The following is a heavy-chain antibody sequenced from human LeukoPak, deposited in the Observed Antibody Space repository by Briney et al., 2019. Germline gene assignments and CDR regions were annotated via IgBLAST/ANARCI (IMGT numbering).Heavy chain of an antibody. D-gene: IGHD3-22*01. CDR2: INPSGGST. CDR3: ARDLSSDEPDYYDSSGYYDYYYYGMDV. Sequence: ASVKVSCTASGYTFTSYYMHWVRQAPGQGLEWMGIINPSGGSTSYAQKFQGRVTMTRDTSTSTVYMELSSLRSEDTAVYYCARDLSSDEPDYYDSSGYYDYYYYGMDVWGQGTTVTVSS. J-gene: IGHJ6*02. CDR1: GYTFTSYY. V-gene: IGHV1-46*01.